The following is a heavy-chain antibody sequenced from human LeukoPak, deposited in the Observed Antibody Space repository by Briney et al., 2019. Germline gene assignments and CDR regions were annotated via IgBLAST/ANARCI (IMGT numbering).Heavy chain of an antibody. CDR2: INHSGST. CDR3: VVTTYPRSFDY. D-gene: IGHD4-17*01. V-gene: IGHV4-34*01. CDR1: GGSFSGYY. Sequence: SETLSLTCAVYGGSFSGYYWSWIRQPPGKGLEWIGEINHSGSTNYNPSLKSRVTISVDTSKNQFSLKLSSVTAADTAVYYRVVTTYPRSFDYWGQGTLVTVSS. J-gene: IGHJ4*02.